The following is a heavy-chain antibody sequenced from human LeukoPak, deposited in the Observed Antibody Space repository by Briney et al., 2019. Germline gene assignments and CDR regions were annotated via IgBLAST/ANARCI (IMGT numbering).Heavy chain of an antibody. CDR3: AKGIGSSWYGGGFDY. D-gene: IGHD6-13*01. J-gene: IGHJ4*02. V-gene: IGHV3-9*01. Sequence: PGGSLRLSCAASGFTFDDYAMHWVRQAPGKGLEWVSGISWNSGSIGYADSVKGRFTISRDNAKNSLYLQMNSLRAEDTALYYCAKGIGSSWYGGGFDYWGQGTLVTVSS. CDR1: GFTFDDYA. CDR2: ISWNSGSI.